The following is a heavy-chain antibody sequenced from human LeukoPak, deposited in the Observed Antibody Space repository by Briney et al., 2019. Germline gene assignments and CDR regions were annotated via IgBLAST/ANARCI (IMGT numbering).Heavy chain of an antibody. CDR2: IKQDGSEK. CDR1: GFTFSSYW. V-gene: IGHV3-7*01. J-gene: IGHJ4*02. Sequence: GGSLRLSCAASGFTFSSYWMSWVRQAPGKGLEWVANIKQDGSEKYYVDSVKGRFTISRDNAKNSLYLQMNSLRAEDTAVYYCAREMSHFGVVTEEGPLDYWGQGTLVTVSS. CDR3: AREMSHFGVVTEEGPLDY. D-gene: IGHD2-21*02.